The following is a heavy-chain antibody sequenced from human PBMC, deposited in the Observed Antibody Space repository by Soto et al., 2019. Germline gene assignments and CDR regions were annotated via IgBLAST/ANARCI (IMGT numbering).Heavy chain of an antibody. CDR2: IYHSGST. CDR3: ARDQLEGNWFDP. V-gene: IGHV4-30-2*01. D-gene: IGHD1-1*01. J-gene: IGHJ5*02. Sequence: SETLSLTCAVSGGSISSRGYSWNWSRQPPGKGLEWIGYIYHSGSTLYNPSLKSRVTISVDKSKNQFSLKLTSVTAADTAVYYCARDQLEGNWFDPWGQGTLVTVSS. CDR1: GGSISSRGYS.